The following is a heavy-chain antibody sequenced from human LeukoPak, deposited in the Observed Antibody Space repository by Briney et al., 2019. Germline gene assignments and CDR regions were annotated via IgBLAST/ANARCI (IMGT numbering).Heavy chain of an antibody. CDR1: GFTFSSYA. J-gene: IGHJ4*02. Sequence: GGSLSLSCAASGFTFSSYAMSWVRQAPGKGLEWVSAISGSGGSTYYADSVKGRFTISRDNSKNTLYLQMNSLRAEDTAVYYCAKDSVVVVAATTKFDYWGQGTLVTVSS. D-gene: IGHD2-15*01. CDR3: AKDSVVVVAATTKFDY. CDR2: ISGSGGST. V-gene: IGHV3-23*01.